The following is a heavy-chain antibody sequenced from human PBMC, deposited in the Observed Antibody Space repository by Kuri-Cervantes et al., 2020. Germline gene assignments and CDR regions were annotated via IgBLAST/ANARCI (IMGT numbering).Heavy chain of an antibody. CDR3: ASLGGNVLRYFDWSSDAFDI. CDR1: GFTFSSYG. CDR2: ISSDGSNK. V-gene: IGHV3-30*03. D-gene: IGHD3-9*01. Sequence: GGSLRLSCAASGFTFSSYGMHWVRQAPGKGLEWVAVISSDGSNKNYADSVKGRFTISRDNSKNTLYLQMNSLRAEDTAVYYCASLGGNVLRYFDWSSDAFDIWGQGTMVTVSS. J-gene: IGHJ3*02.